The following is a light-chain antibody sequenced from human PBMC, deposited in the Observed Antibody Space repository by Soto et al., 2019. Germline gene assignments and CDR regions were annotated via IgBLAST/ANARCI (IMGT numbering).Light chain of an antibody. CDR3: SSHTISSALQV. CDR2: GAS. J-gene: IGLJ1*01. CDR1: ISDFVVYNY. Sequence: QSALTQPASVSGSPGQSITISCTGTISDFVVYNYVSWYQQHPGKAPKLMIYGASNRPSGVSNRFSGSKSGNTASLTISGLQADDEADYYCSSHTISSALQVFGTGTKVTVL. V-gene: IGLV2-14*01.